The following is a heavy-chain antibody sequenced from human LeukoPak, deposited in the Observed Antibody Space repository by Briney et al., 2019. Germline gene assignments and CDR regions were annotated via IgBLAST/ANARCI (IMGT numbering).Heavy chain of an antibody. CDR3: ASTSEDIVVVVAATVRGAFDI. CDR1: GFTFSSYW. V-gene: IGHV3-7*01. Sequence: GGSLRLSCAASGFTFSSYWMSWVRQAPGKGLEWVANIKQDGSEKYYVDSVKGRFTISRDNAKNSLYLQMNSLRAEDTAVYYCASTSEDIVVVVAATVRGAFDIWGQGTKVTVSS. J-gene: IGHJ3*02. CDR2: IKQDGSEK. D-gene: IGHD2-15*01.